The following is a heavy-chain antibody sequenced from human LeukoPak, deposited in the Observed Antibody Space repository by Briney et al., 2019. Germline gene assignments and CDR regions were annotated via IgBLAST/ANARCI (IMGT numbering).Heavy chain of an antibody. Sequence: MPSETLSLTCAVYGESFSGYYWSWIRQPPGKGLEWIGEINHSGSTNYNPSLKSRVTISVDTSKNQFSLKLSSVTAAHTAVYYCASSKVTVTKNAFDIWGQGTMVTVSS. J-gene: IGHJ3*02. CDR2: INHSGST. CDR3: ASSKVTVTKNAFDI. CDR1: GESFSGYY. D-gene: IGHD4-17*01. V-gene: IGHV4-34*01.